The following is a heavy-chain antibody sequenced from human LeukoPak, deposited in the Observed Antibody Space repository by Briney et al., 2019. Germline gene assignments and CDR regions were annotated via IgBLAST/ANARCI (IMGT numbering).Heavy chain of an antibody. CDR3: ARDSLELLRAAFDI. D-gene: IGHD1-26*01. V-gene: IGHV3-7*01. J-gene: IGHJ3*02. Sequence: ETPSLTCTVSGGSISSYYWSWVRQAPGKGLEWVANIKEDGSEKYYVDSVKGRFTISRDNAKNSLSLQVNSLSAEDTAVYYCARDSLELLRAAFDIWGQGTMVTVSS. CDR2: IKEDGSEK. CDR1: GGSISSYY.